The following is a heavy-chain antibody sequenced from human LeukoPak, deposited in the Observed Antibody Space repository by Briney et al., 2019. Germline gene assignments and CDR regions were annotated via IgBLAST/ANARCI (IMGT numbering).Heavy chain of an antibody. V-gene: IGHV4-59*08. CDR2: IYYSGST. D-gene: IGHD2-2*03. Sequence: PSETLSLTCTVSGGSISSYYWSWIRQPPGKGLEWIGYIYYSGSTYYNPSLKSRVTISVDTSKNQFSLKLSSVTAADTAVYYCWVLGDAFDIWGQGTMVTVSS. CDR1: GGSISSYY. J-gene: IGHJ3*02. CDR3: WVLGDAFDI.